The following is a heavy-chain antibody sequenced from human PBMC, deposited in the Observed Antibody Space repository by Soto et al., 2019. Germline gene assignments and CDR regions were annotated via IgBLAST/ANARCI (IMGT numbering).Heavy chain of an antibody. Sequence: EGQLVESVGGLVKPGGSLRLSCAASGFTFTRYSMNWVRQAPGKGLEWVSSISSTTNYIYYGDSMKGRFTISRDNAKNSLYLEMNSLRAEATAVYYCARESEDLTSNFDYWGQGTLVTVSS. V-gene: IGHV3-21*06. CDR3: ARESEDLTSNFDY. CDR2: ISSTTNYI. J-gene: IGHJ4*02. CDR1: GFTFTRYS.